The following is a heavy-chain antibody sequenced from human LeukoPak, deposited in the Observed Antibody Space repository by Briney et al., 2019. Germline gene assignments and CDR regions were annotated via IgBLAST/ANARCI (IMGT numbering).Heavy chain of an antibody. CDR3: ASAREYCGSAECYEYFQH. J-gene: IGHJ1*01. CDR2: NYSGGST. Sequence: GGSLRLSCGASGVTVGTKPMSWARQSRGRVVEWGSVNYSGGSTYNADSVNGRFTVSRDNSRNTLFLQMNNLRAEDTALYFCASAREYCGSAECYEYFQHWGQGTLVIVSS. CDR1: GVTVGTKP. D-gene: IGHD2-21*01. V-gene: IGHV3-53*01.